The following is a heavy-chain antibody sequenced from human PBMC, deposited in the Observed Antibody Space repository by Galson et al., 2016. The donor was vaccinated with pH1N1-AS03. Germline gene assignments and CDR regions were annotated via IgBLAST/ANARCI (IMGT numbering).Heavy chain of an antibody. Sequence: PALVKPTQTLTLTCSFSGFSLTSPGVCVTWVRQPPGKALEWLATIDSDDDKYYTTPLKTRLTISKDTSKNQVVLTMTNMDPVDPATYYSARVWGAAAGYFDYWGPGKLVVVSS. J-gene: IGHJ4*02. CDR2: IDSDDDK. CDR1: GFSLTSPGVC. CDR3: ARVWGAAAGYFDY. D-gene: IGHD6-13*01. V-gene: IGHV2-70*20.